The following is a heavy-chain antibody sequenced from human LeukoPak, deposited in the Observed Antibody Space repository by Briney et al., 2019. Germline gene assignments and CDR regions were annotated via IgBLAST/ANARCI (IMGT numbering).Heavy chain of an antibody. CDR3: ARNDYASSSGYDF. CDR1: GFTFSTYG. J-gene: IGHJ4*02. V-gene: IGHV3-21*03. CDR2: ISSGSDHI. Sequence: PGGSLRLSCAASGFTFSTYGMNWVRQAPGKGLEWVSSISSGSDHIYYADSVKGRFTISRDNAKNSLYLQMDSLRAEDTAVFFCARNDYASSSGYDFWGQGALVTVSS. D-gene: IGHD6-6*01.